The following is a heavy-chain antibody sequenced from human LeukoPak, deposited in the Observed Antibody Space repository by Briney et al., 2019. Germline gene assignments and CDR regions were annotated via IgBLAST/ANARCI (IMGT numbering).Heavy chain of an antibody. D-gene: IGHD6-13*01. J-gene: IGHJ6*03. Sequence: PGGSLRLSCAASGFTFSSYAMHWVRQAPGKGLEWVAVISYDGSNKYYADSAKGRFSISRDNPKNTLYLQMNSLRAEDTAVYYCAKDLSAAGNYYYYMDVWGKGTTVTISS. CDR3: AKDLSAAGNYYYYMDV. V-gene: IGHV3-30*04. CDR2: ISYDGSNK. CDR1: GFTFSSYA.